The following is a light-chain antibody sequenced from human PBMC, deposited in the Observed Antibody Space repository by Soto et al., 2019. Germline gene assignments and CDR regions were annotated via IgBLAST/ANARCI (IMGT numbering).Light chain of an antibody. J-gene: IGLJ1*01. V-gene: IGLV1-40*01. CDR3: QSYDNRLSGS. CDR2: GNS. Sequence: QSVLTQPPSVSGAPGQRVTISCTGSSSSIGEGYDVNWYQQLPGTAPKLLIYGNSNRPSGVPDRFSGSKSGTSASLAITGLQAEDEADYSCQSYDNRLSGSFGTGTKLTVL. CDR1: SSSIGEGYD.